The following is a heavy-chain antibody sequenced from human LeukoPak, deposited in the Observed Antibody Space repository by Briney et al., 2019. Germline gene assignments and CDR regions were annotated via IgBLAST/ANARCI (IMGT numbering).Heavy chain of an antibody. CDR1: GNSW. CDR2: INSDGSWT. J-gene: IGHJ4*02. V-gene: IGHV3-74*01. CDR3: VSFYETN. Sequence: PGGSLRLSCAASGNSWMHWVRQAPGKGLVWVSHINSDGSWTGYADSVKGRFTISKDNAKNTVYLQMNNLRAEDTAVYYCVSFYETNWGRGTLVTVSS. D-gene: IGHD2-2*01.